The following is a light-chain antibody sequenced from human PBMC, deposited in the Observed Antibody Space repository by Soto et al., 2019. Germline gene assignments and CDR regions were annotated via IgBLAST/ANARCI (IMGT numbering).Light chain of an antibody. J-gene: IGLJ1*01. CDR1: SSDVGAYNY. Sequence: QSVLTQPASVSGSPGQSITISCTGTSSDVGAYNYVSWYQQYPGKAPKLMIYGVTNRPSGVSNRFSGSKTGNTASLTISGLQAEDVADYYCFSHRAGDSQVFGPATKGTV. V-gene: IGLV2-14*01. CDR2: GVT. CDR3: FSHRAGDSQV.